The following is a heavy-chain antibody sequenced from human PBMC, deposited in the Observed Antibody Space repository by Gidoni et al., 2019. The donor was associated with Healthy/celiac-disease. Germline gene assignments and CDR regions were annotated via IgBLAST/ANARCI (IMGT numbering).Heavy chain of an antibody. J-gene: IGHJ5*02. CDR3: ARLGSYYDPPNWFDP. D-gene: IGHD1-26*01. V-gene: IGHV5-10-1*03. CDR1: GYSFTSYW. Sequence: EVQLVQSGAEVKKPGESLRISCTGSGYSFTSYWISCVRQMPGKGLEWMGRIDPSDSYTNYSPSFQGHVTISADKSISTAYLQWSSLKASDTAMYYCARLGSYYDPPNWFDPWGQGTLVTVSS. CDR2: IDPSDSYT.